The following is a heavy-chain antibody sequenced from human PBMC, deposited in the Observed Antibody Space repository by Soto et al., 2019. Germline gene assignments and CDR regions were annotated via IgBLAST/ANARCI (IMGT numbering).Heavy chain of an antibody. D-gene: IGHD3-16*01. CDR2: IEPDAGGT. CDR3: ARHGGTPDLYFDY. V-gene: IGHV3-7*05. J-gene: IGHJ4*02. Sequence: GVLRLSCAASGFTFSNYWMNWVRQAPGKGLEWVATIEPDAGGTYYVDSVKGRFTISRDDAKNSLYLQMSSLRAEDTALYYCARHGGTPDLYFDYWGQGTPVTVS. CDR1: GFTFSNYW.